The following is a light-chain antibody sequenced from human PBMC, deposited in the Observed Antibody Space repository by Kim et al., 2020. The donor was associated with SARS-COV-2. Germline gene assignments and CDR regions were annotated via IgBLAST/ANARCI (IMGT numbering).Light chain of an antibody. J-gene: IGKJ5*01. CDR3: QQRSNWPIT. V-gene: IGKV3-11*01. CDR1: QSVSSY. Sequence: EIVLTQSPATLSLSPGERATLSCRASQSVSSYLAWFQHKPGQAHRLLIYDASNRATGVPARFSGSGSGTDFTLTISRLEPEAFAVYYCQQRSNWPITFGQGTRLEI. CDR2: DAS.